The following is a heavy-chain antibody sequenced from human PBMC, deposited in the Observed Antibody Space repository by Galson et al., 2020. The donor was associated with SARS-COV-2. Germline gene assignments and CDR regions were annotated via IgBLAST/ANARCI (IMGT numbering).Heavy chain of an antibody. V-gene: IGHV1-18*01. CDR2: ISAHNGKT. D-gene: IGHD4-4*01. CDR3: ARGRNDYSDYYYDY. CDR1: GYSFTSHG. J-gene: IGHJ4*02. Sequence: ASVKVSCKGSGYSFTSHGYSWARQAPGQGLEWMGWISAHNGKTYYAQKFQGRVTMTTDTSTTTAYMELRSLSSDDTAMYYCARGRNDYSDYYYDYWGQGAQVTVSS.